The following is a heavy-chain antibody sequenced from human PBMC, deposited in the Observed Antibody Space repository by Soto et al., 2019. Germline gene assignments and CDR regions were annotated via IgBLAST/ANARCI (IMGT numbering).Heavy chain of an antibody. CDR1: GGSFSGYY. Sequence: QVQLQQWGAGLLKPSETLSLTCAVYGGSFSGYYWSWIRQPPGQGREWVGVINNSGSTNYNPSLKSRITISVDTSKSQFSRKLSSVTDADTAVYYCARVLELAVAADNWFDPWGQGTLVTVYS. J-gene: IGHJ5*02. CDR2: INNSGST. V-gene: IGHV4-34*01. CDR3: ARVLELAVAADNWFDP. D-gene: IGHD6-19*01.